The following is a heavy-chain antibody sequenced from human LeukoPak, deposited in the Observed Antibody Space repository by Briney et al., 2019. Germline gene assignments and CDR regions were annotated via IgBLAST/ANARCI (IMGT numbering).Heavy chain of an antibody. CDR2: IVVGSGNT. J-gene: IGHJ4*02. D-gene: IGHD3-22*01. V-gene: IGHV1-58*02. Sequence: SVKVSCKASGFTFTSSAMQWVQQARGQRLEWIGWIVVGSGNTNYAQKFQERVTITRDMSTSTAYMELSSLRSEDTAVYYCAAAQRYYYDSSGYSFDYWGQGTLVTVSS. CDR1: GFTFTSSA. CDR3: AAAQRYYYDSSGYSFDY.